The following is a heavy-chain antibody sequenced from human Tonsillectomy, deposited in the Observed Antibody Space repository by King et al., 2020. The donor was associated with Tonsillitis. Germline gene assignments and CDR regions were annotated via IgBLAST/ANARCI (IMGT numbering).Heavy chain of an antibody. CDR2: IHPGDSDT. D-gene: IGHD1-1*01. V-gene: IGHV5-51*01. CDR3: VRGQPQFLFDY. Sequence: YWIGWVRQMPGKGLEWMGIIHPGDSDTRYYPSFQGQVTISADKSISTAYLQWSSLKASDTAMYYCVRGQPQFLFDYLGQGTLVTVSS. CDR1: YW. J-gene: IGHJ4*02.